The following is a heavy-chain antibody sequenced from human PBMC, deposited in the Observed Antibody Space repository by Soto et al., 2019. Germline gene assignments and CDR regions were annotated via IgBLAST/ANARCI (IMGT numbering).Heavy chain of an antibody. D-gene: IGHD5-12*01. CDR2: IYYSGST. Sequence: SETLSLTCTVSGGSISSYYWSWIRQPPGKGLEWIGYIYYSGSTNYNPSLKSRVTISVDTSKNQFSLKLSSVTAADTAVYYCARRIVATRTEVGFDYWGQGTLVTVSS. CDR3: ARRIVATRTEVGFDY. V-gene: IGHV4-59*08. CDR1: GGSISSYY. J-gene: IGHJ4*02.